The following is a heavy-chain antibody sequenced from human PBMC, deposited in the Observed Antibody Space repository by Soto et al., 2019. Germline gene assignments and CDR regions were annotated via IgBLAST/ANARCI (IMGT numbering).Heavy chain of an antibody. CDR2: ISGSGGST. D-gene: IGHD3-22*01. V-gene: IGHV3-23*01. J-gene: IGHJ4*02. CDR1: GFTFSSYA. CDR3: AKGHYYDSSGYYYIPIDY. Sequence: GGSLRLSCAASGFTFSSYAMSWVRQAPGKGLEWVSAISGSGGSTYYADSVKGRFTISRDNSKNTLYLQMNSLRAEDTAVYYCAKGHYYDSSGYYYIPIDYWGQGTLVTVSS.